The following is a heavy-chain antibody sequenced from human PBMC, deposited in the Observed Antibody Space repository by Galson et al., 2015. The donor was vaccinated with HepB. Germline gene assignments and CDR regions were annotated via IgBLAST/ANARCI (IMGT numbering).Heavy chain of an antibody. CDR3: ARNYRDVVIQGFDS. CDR2: IYHSGST. Sequence: SETLSLTCVVSGDPISGSSYYWAWIRQPPGQGLEWIGSIYHSGSTYYNPSLKARATISVDTSKNQFSLRLASVTAADAGFYFCARNYRDVVIQGFDSWGQGALVTVSS. J-gene: IGHJ4*02. CDR1: GDPISGSSYY. V-gene: IGHV4-39*01. D-gene: IGHD5-18*01.